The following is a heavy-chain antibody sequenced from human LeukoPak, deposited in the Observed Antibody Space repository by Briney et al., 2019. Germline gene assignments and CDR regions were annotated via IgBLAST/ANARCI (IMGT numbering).Heavy chain of an antibody. V-gene: IGHV3-23*01. D-gene: IGHD1-14*01. CDR3: AKVILSRTRGPFDY. CDR2: ISSGGGST. Sequence: SGGSLRLSCAVSGFTFSSYAMNWVRQAPGKGLEWVSAISSGGGSTYYADSVKGRFTISRDNSKSTLYLQMNSLRADDTAIYYCAKVILSRTRGPFDYWGQGTLVTVSS. J-gene: IGHJ4*02. CDR1: GFTFSSYA.